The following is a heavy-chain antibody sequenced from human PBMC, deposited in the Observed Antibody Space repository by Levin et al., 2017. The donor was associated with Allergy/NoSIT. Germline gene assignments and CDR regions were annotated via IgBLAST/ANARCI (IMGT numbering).Heavy chain of an antibody. CDR1: GFTFSSYW. Sequence: QHGESLKISCAASGFTFSSYWMHWVRQAPGKGLVWVSRINSDGSSTSYADSVKGRFTISRDNAKNTLYLQMNSLRAEDTAVYYCARGIIAAAGTHHYWGQGTLVTVSS. J-gene: IGHJ4*02. CDR2: INSDGSST. V-gene: IGHV3-74*01. D-gene: IGHD6-13*01. CDR3: ARGIIAAAGTHHY.